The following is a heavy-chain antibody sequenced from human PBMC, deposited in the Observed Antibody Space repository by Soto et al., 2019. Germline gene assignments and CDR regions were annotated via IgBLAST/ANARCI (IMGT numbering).Heavy chain of an antibody. Sequence: QVQLVQSGAEVKTPGSSVKVSCKASGGTFSSYSINWVRQAPGQGLEWMGRLIPMFGTTDYAQRFQGRVTVTADESNSTASMEVTNLTSEDTAVYYCARAVVLTVTRFYDMDAWGQGTTVTVSS. J-gene: IGHJ6*02. CDR2: LIPMFGTT. CDR3: ARAVVLTVTRFYDMDA. V-gene: IGHV1-69*18. D-gene: IGHD3-9*01. CDR1: GGTFSSYS.